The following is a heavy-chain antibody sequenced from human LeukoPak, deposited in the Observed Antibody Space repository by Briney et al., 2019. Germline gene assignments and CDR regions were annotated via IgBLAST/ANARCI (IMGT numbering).Heavy chain of an antibody. CDR1: GFPFSSYT. CDR2: ITSSGSTV. D-gene: IGHD3-10*01. Sequence: PGGSLRLSCAASGFPFSSYTMNWVRQAPGKGLGWVSYITSSGSTVYYADSVKGRFTISRDNAKNSLYLQMQSPTAEDTAVYFCARVGSSSKYYYYMDVWGKGTTVTVSS. J-gene: IGHJ6*03. V-gene: IGHV3-48*04. CDR3: ARVGSSSKYYYYMDV.